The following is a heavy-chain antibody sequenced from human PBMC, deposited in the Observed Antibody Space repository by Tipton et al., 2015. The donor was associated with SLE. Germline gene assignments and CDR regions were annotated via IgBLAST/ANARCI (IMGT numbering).Heavy chain of an antibody. CDR3: ARVQYTSGSYFFDY. D-gene: IGHD6-19*01. CDR2: IYSGGSST. J-gene: IGHJ4*02. Sequence: SLRLSCAASGFTFSDYYMSWIRQAPGKGLEWVSVIYSGGSSTYYADSVKGRFTISRDNSKNTLYLQMNSLREDDTAVYYCARVQYTSGSYFFDYWGQGTLVTVSS. CDR1: GFTFSDYY. V-gene: IGHV3-23*03.